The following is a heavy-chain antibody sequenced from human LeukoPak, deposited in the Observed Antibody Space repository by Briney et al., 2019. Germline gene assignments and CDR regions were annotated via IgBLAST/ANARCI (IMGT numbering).Heavy chain of an antibody. V-gene: IGHV4-61*02. CDR3: ARRMTTVVSTYWYFDL. D-gene: IGHD4-23*01. J-gene: IGHJ2*01. CDR1: GGSISSGSYY. CDR2: IYTSGST. Sequence: PSETLSLTCTVSGGSISSGSYYWSWIRQPAGKGLEWIGRIYTSGSTNYNPSLKSRVTISVDTSKNQFSLKLSSVTAADTAVYYCARRMTTVVSTYWYFDLWGRGTLVTVSS.